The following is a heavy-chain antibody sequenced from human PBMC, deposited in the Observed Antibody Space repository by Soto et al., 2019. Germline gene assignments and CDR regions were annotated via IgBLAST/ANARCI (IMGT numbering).Heavy chain of an antibody. Sequence: EVQLLESGGGLEQPGGSLRLSCAASGLTFSSFAMSWLRQAPGKGLDWVARISATGGSIYYADSVKGRFTISRDNSKNTLYLQMNGLRSEDTALYYCAKEYSSRWDPFFDDWGQGTLVTVSS. V-gene: IGHV3-23*01. J-gene: IGHJ4*02. D-gene: IGHD6-13*01. CDR1: GLTFSSFA. CDR3: AKEYSSRWDPFFDD. CDR2: ISATGGSI.